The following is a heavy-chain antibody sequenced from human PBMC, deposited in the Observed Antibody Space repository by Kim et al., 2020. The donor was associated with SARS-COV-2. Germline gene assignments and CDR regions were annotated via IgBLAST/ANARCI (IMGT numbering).Heavy chain of an antibody. CDR2: IWYDGSNN. CDR3: ATHRGASSGCYMDY. D-gene: IGHD6-19*01. CDR1: GFTFRSYG. V-gene: IGHV3-33*01. Sequence: GGSLRLSCAASGFTFRSYGMDWVRQAPGKGLQWVALIWYDGSNNDYADSVKGRFTISRDNSKKTLYLEMNSLRADDTAVYYCATHRGASSGCYMDYWGQGTLVTVSS. J-gene: IGHJ4*02.